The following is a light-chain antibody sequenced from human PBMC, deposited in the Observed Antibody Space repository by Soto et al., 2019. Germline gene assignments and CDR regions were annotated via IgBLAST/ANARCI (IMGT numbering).Light chain of an antibody. V-gene: IGKV3-11*01. Sequence: EIVLTQSPGTLSLSPGERATLSCRASQSVSSSYLAWYQQKPGQAPRLLIYDASNRATGIPARFSGSGSGTDFTLTISSLEPEDFAVYYCQQRSDWPLTFGGGTKVEI. CDR2: DAS. J-gene: IGKJ4*01. CDR1: QSVSSSY. CDR3: QQRSDWPLT.